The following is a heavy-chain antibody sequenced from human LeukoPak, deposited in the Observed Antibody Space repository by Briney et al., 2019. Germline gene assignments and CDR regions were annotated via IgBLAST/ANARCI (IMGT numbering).Heavy chain of an antibody. J-gene: IGHJ4*02. CDR2: ISYDGSNK. CDR3: ARAGYVVVPAEYDY. CDR1: GFTFSSYA. Sequence: GGSLRLSCAASGFTFSSYAMHWVRQAPGKGREWVAVISYDGSNKYYADSVKGRFTISRDNSKNTLYLQMNSLRAEDTAVYYCARAGYVVVPAEYDYWGQGTLVTVSS. V-gene: IGHV3-30-3*01. D-gene: IGHD2-2*01.